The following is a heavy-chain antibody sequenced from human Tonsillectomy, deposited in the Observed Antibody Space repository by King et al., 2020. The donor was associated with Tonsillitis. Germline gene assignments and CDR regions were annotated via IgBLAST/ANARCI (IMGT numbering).Heavy chain of an antibody. CDR1: GFTFGDSG. CDR3: TRDSEAVAGITLDY. V-gene: IGHV3-49*03. Sequence: VQLVESGGGLLQPGRSRRLSCTASGFTFGDSGMTWFRQGPGKGLEWVGFIRSKAYGGTAEYAASVKGRFTISRDDSKSIAYLQMNSLKTEDTAVYYCTRDSEAVAGITLDYWGQGTLVTVSS. D-gene: IGHD6-19*01. CDR2: IRSKAYGGTA. J-gene: IGHJ4*02.